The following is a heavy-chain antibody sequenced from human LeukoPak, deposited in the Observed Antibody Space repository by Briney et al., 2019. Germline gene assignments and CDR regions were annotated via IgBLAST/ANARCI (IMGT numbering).Heavy chain of an antibody. CDR2: IYTSGST. D-gene: IGHD1-26*01. Sequence: SETLSLTCTVSGGSISSGSYYWSWIRQPAGKGLEWIGRIYTSGSTNYNPSLKSRVTISVDTSKNQFSLKLSSVTAADTAVYYCARGVGDTVYYYYGMDVWGQGTTVTVSS. V-gene: IGHV4-61*02. CDR1: GGSISSGSYY. CDR3: ARGVGDTVYYYYGMDV. J-gene: IGHJ6*02.